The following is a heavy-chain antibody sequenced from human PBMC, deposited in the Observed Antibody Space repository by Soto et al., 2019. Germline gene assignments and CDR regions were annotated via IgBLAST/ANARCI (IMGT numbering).Heavy chain of an antibody. CDR3: VRDRKPDQWLGLAY. D-gene: IGHD6-19*01. Sequence: QVQLQESGPGLVKPSETLSLTCTVSGDSISTYYWSWIRQPPGNGLEWIGCIHYNGNTYYSPSLQSRVTISLDTYKNQISLKLNSVTAADTAVYYCVRDRKPDQWLGLAYWGQGTLVSVSS. CDR1: GDSISTYY. V-gene: IGHV4-59*01. CDR2: IHYNGNT. J-gene: IGHJ4*02.